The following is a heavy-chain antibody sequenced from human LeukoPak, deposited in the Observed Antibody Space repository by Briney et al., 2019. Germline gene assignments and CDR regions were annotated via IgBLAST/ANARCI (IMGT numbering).Heavy chain of an antibody. J-gene: IGHJ4*02. D-gene: IGHD2-21*01. CDR2: IYENGGTT. CDR1: GFTFRSHA. CDR3: AKDFRIGYSAHFDY. Sequence: GGSLRLSCVGSGFTFRSHAMSWVRKAPEKGLEFVSGIYENGGTTYYADSVKGRFSISRDNSKNTLYLQMDSLRGEDTAVYYCAKDFRIGYSAHFDYWGQGALVTVSS. V-gene: IGHV3-23*01.